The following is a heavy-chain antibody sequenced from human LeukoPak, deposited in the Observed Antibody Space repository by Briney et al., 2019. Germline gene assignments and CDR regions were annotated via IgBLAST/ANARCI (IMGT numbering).Heavy chain of an antibody. CDR2: IKQDGSEK. CDR3: ARVIAMAGTYFDY. D-gene: IGHD6-19*01. CDR1: GFTFSSYW. V-gene: IGHV3-7*05. Sequence: GGSLRLSCAASGFTFSSYWMSWVRQAPGKGLEWVANIKQDGSEKYYVDSVKGRFTISRDNAQNSLYLQMNSLRAEDTAVYYCARVIAMAGTYFDYWGQGTLVTASS. J-gene: IGHJ4*02.